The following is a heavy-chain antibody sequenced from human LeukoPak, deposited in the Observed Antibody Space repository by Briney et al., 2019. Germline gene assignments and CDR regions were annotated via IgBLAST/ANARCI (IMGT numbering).Heavy chain of an antibody. Sequence: PGGSLRLSCAASGFTFSSYEMNWVRQAPGEGLEWISCISSSGSPIYYADSVKGRFTISRDNAKNSLYLQMNSLRAEDTAVYYCERGYRHRAMFFDYWGQGTLVTVSS. CDR1: GFTFSSYE. CDR2: ISSSGSPI. J-gene: IGHJ4*02. D-gene: IGHD5-18*01. CDR3: ERGYRHRAMFFDY. V-gene: IGHV3-48*03.